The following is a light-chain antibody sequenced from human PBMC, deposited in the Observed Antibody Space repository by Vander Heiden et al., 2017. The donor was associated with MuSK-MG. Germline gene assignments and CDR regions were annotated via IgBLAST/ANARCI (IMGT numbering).Light chain of an antibody. V-gene: IGLV7-46*01. CDR1: TGPVNRGHY. CDR3: LLHYSGPAV. CDR2: DTD. Sequence: QAVVTQEPSLTVSPGGTVTLTCGSNTGPVNRGHYPYWIQQRPGQAPRTLILDTDNKHSWTPDRFSGSVVGGRAALALSGALPEDEADYYCLLHYSGPAVFGGGTKLTVL. J-gene: IGLJ2*01.